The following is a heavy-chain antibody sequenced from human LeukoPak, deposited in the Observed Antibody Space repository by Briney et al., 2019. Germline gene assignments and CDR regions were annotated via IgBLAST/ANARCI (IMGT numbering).Heavy chain of an antibody. CDR1: GSTFSRYA. D-gene: IGHD6-19*01. CDR2: ISESDGST. CDR3: ANRIGQWLVG. V-gene: IGHV3-23*01. J-gene: IGHJ4*02. Sequence: GGSLRLSCAASGSTFSRYAMSWVRQAPGKGLEWLSAISESDGSTYYADSVKGRFTISRDNSKNTLYLQMNSLRAEDTAVYYCANRIGQWLVGWGQGTLVTVSS.